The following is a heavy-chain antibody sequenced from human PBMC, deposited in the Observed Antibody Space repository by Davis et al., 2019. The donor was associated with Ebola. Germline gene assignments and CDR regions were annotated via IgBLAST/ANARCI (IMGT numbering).Heavy chain of an antibody. Sequence: PGGSLRLSCAASGFTFPSFSMSWVRHVPLKGLVCVSRLNGDGSTTAYADSVKGRFTISRDNAKNTVYLQMNSLRAEDTAVYYCARAHELYFGGSYDVWGQGTLVTVSS. J-gene: IGHJ4*02. V-gene: IGHV3-74*01. D-gene: IGHD4-23*01. CDR1: GFTFPSFS. CDR2: LNGDGSTT. CDR3: ARAHELYFGGSYDV.